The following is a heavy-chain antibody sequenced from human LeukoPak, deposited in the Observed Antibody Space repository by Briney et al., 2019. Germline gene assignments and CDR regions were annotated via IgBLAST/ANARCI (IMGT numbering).Heavy chain of an antibody. CDR3: ARVDCSGGSCYFDY. Sequence: PGGSLRLSCAASGFTFSTYGMNWVRQAPGKGLEWVSYISSSTSTIYYADSVKGRFTISRDNAKNSLYLQMNSLRDEDTAAYYCARVDCSGGSCYFDYWGQGTLVTVSS. CDR2: ISSSTSTI. CDR1: GFTFSTYG. D-gene: IGHD2-15*01. V-gene: IGHV3-48*02. J-gene: IGHJ4*02.